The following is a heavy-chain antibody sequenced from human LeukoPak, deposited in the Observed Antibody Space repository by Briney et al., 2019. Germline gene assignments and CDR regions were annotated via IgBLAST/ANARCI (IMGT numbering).Heavy chain of an antibody. Sequence: PGGSLRLSCAASGFTFDDHGMNWVRQAPGKGLEWVSGINWNGGSIFYADSVKGRFTISRDNAKNSLYLQMNSLIAEDTAVYYCARDSLYYGSGSYEDYWGQGTLVTVSS. J-gene: IGHJ4*02. CDR1: GFTFDDHG. V-gene: IGHV3-20*04. CDR2: INWNGGSI. D-gene: IGHD3-10*01. CDR3: ARDSLYYGSGSYEDY.